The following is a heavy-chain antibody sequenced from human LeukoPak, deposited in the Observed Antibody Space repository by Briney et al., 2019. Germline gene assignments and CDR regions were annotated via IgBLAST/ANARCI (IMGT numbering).Heavy chain of an antibody. J-gene: IGHJ4*02. Sequence: SETLSITCAVSGYSISSGYYWGWIRQPPGKGLEWIGSIYHSGSTYYNPSLKSRVTISVDTSKNQFSLKLSSVTAADTAVYYCAADYYGSGPFDYWGQGTLVTVSS. CDR3: AADYYGSGPFDY. CDR2: IYHSGST. CDR1: GYSISSGYY. V-gene: IGHV4-38-2*01. D-gene: IGHD3-10*01.